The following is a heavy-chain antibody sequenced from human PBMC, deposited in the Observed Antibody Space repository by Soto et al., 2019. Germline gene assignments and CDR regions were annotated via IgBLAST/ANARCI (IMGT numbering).Heavy chain of an antibody. CDR2: ISAYNGNT. CDR1: GYTFISYG. V-gene: IGHV1-18*01. J-gene: IGHJ6*02. Sequence: GASVKVSCKGSGYTFISYGIIWVRQAPGQGLEWMGWISAYNGNTNYAQKLQGRVTMTRNTSISTAYMELSSLRSEDTAVYYCARVLSWASYYDFWSGYYNYYYYGMDVWGQGTTVTVS. CDR3: ARVLSWASYYDFWSGYYNYYYYGMDV. D-gene: IGHD3-3*01.